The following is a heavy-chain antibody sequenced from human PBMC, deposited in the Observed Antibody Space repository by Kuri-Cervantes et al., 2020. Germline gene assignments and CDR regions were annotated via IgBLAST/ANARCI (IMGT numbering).Heavy chain of an antibody. CDR2: IYTSGST. Sequence: SCTVSGGSISSGGYYWSWIRQPAGKGLEWIGRIYTSGSTNYSPSLKSRVTMSVDTSKNQFSLKLSSVTAADTAVYYCARGSRLLWFGELFAYYGMDVWGQGTTVTVSS. D-gene: IGHD3-10*01. V-gene: IGHV4-61*02. CDR1: GGSISSGGYY. CDR3: ARGSRLLWFGELFAYYGMDV. J-gene: IGHJ6*02.